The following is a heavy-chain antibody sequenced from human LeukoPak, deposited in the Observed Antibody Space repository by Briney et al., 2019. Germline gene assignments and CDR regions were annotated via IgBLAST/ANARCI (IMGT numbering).Heavy chain of an antibody. CDR1: GYTFTSYD. V-gene: IGHV1-8*01. CDR3: ARGNVPADRPRSGNYYYYYMDV. Sequence: ASVKVPCKASGYTFTSYDINWVRQATGQGLEWMGWMNPNSGNTGYAQKFQGRVTMTRNTSISTAYMELSSLRSEDTAVYYCARGNVPADRPRSGNYYYYYMDVWGKGTTVTVSS. CDR2: MNPNSGNT. J-gene: IGHJ6*03. D-gene: IGHD6-6*01.